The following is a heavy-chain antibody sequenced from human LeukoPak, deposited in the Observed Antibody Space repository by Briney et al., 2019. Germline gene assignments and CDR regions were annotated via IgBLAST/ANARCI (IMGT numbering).Heavy chain of an antibody. Sequence: GGSLRLSCAASGFTVSSNYMSWVRQAPGKGLEWVSVIYSGGSTYYADSVKGRFTISRDNPKNTLYLQMNSLRAEDTAVYYCARAGQWLGQYYFDYWGQGTLVTVSS. D-gene: IGHD6-19*01. J-gene: IGHJ4*02. V-gene: IGHV3-53*01. CDR2: IYSGGST. CDR3: ARAGQWLGQYYFDY. CDR1: GFTVSSNY.